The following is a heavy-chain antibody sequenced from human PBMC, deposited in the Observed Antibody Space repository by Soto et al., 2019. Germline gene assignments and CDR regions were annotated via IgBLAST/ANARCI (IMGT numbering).Heavy chain of an antibody. CDR3: ARAGSENDN. D-gene: IGHD3-10*01. CDR2: IKEDGGER. V-gene: IGHV3-7*05. CDR1: VFTFSNYW. Sequence: GGSLRLSCAASVFTFSNYWMTWVRQAPGKGLEWVANIKEDGGERNYVDSLKGRFTISRDNAKNSLYLQMNSLRAEDTAVYYCARAGSENDNWGQGTLVTVSS. J-gene: IGHJ4*01.